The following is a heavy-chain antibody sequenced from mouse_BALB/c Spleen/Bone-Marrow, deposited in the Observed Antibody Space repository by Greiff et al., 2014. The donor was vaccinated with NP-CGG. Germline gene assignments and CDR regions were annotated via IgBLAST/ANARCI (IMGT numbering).Heavy chain of an antibody. Sequence: LKESGSELVRPGASVKLSCKASGYTFTSYWMHWVKQRPGQGLEWLGNIYPGTGSINYDEKFKSKATLTADTSSSTAYMQLSSLTSEDSAVYYCTRSGYVMDYWGQGTSVTVSS. CDR2: IYPGTGSI. D-gene: IGHD3-1*01. CDR1: GYTFTSYW. CDR3: TRSGYVMDY. V-gene: IGHV1S22*01. J-gene: IGHJ4*01.